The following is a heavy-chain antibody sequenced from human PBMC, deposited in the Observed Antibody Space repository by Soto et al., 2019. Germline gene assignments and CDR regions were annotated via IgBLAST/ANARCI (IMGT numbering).Heavy chain of an antibody. D-gene: IGHD3-3*01. V-gene: IGHV1-3*01. Sequence: ASVKVSCKASGYTFTSYAMHWVRQAPGQRLEWMGWINAGNGNTKYSQKFQGRVTITRDTSASTAYMELSSLRSEDTAVYYCARVKTYDFWSGYAYYFDYWGQGTLVTVSS. J-gene: IGHJ4*02. CDR1: GYTFTSYA. CDR3: ARVKTYDFWSGYAYYFDY. CDR2: INAGNGNT.